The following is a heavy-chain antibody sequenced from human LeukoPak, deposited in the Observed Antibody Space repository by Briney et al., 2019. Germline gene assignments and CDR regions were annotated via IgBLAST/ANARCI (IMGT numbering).Heavy chain of an antibody. Sequence: ASVKVSCKASGYTFTDYYMHWVRQAPGQGLEWMGWINPNSGGTNYAQKFQGRVTMTRDTSISTAYMELSRLTSDDTAVYYCARDPSWDGYYYYYMDVWGKGTTVTVSS. D-gene: IGHD1-26*01. J-gene: IGHJ6*03. CDR1: GYTFTDYY. V-gene: IGHV1-2*02. CDR3: ARDPSWDGYYYYYMDV. CDR2: INPNSGGT.